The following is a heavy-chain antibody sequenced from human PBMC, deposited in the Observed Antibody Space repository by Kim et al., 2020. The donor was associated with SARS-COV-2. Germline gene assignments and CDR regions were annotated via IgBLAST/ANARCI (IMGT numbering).Heavy chain of an antibody. D-gene: IGHD2-2*01. Sequence: GGSLRLSCAGSGFTFSTYTMNWVRQAPGKGLEWVSSITGSSSYIYYAESVKGRFTISRDNAKNSLYLQMNSLRAEDTAVYYCASGRDPSPTSWPEYFQHWGQGTLVIVSS. V-gene: IGHV3-21*01. J-gene: IGHJ1*01. CDR1: GFTFSTYT. CDR2: ITGSSSYI. CDR3: ASGRDPSPTSWPEYFQH.